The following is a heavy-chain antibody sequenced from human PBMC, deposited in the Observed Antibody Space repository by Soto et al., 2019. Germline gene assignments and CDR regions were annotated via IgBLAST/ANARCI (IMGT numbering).Heavy chain of an antibody. V-gene: IGHV3-74*01. CDR1: GFTFSNYA. J-gene: IGHJ5*02. D-gene: IGHD3-10*01. Sequence: VGSLRLSCEASGFTFSNYAMTWVRQAPGKGLVWVSRINSDGSSTSYADSVKGRFTISRDNAKNTLYLQMNSLRAEDTAVYYCARDRVTMVRGALRPWGQGTLVTVSS. CDR3: ARDRVTMVRGALRP. CDR2: INSDGSST.